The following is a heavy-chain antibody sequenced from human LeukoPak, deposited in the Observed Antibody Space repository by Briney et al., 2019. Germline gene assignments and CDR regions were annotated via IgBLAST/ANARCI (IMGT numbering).Heavy chain of an antibody. CDR3: ARYDGYDLRY. D-gene: IGHD3-3*01. J-gene: IGHJ4*02. CDR2: INEGGSEK. CDR1: GFTFSSYP. V-gene: IGHV3-7*04. Sequence: GGSLRLSCAASGFTFSSYPMNWVRQAPGKGLEWVAKINEGGSEKHYVDSVKGRFTISRDNAKNSLYLEMNGLRAEDTAVYYSARYDGYDLRYWGQGTLVTVSS.